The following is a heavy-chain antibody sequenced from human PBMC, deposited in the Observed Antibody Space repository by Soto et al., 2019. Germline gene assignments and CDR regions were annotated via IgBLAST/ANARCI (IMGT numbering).Heavy chain of an antibody. D-gene: IGHD6-6*01. V-gene: IGHV3-48*02. J-gene: IGHJ5*02. CDR3: ARGSIAARPDWFDP. Sequence: EVQLVESGGGLVQPGGSLRLSCAASGFTFSSYSMNWVRQAPGKGLEWVSYISSSSSTIYYADSVKGRFTISRDNAKNSLYLQMNSLRDEETAVYYCARGSIAARPDWFDPWGQGTLVTVSS. CDR1: GFTFSSYS. CDR2: ISSSSSTI.